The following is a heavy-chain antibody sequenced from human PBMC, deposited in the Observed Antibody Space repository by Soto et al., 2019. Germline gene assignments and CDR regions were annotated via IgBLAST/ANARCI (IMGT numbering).Heavy chain of an antibody. CDR3: ATALSYGNI. Sequence: EVQLVESGGGLVQPGGSLRLSCAASGMTFSSYWMSWVRQAPGKGLEWVANIKQDGSEKFYVDSVKGRFTISRDNAKNTLYLLMTSRSGEDTAVYYCATALSYGNIWGQGTMVTVSS. J-gene: IGHJ3*02. CDR2: IKQDGSEK. V-gene: IGHV3-7*04. CDR1: GMTFSSYW. D-gene: IGHD5-18*01.